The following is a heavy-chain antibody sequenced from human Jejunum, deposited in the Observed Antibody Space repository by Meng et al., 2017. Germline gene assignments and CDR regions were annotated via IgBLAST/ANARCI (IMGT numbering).Heavy chain of an antibody. CDR1: GRTLTNAW. CDR2: SKSKTAGGTT. V-gene: IGHV3-15*01. CDR3: NTLSS. J-gene: IGHJ5*02. D-gene: IGHD2/OR15-2a*01. Sequence: GSFLRLPWSPSGRTLTNAWMFWTRQAPGKGLQWVSRSKSKTAGGTTDYAVPVKGRFTVSRDDSENILYLQMNSLKTEDTAVYYCNTLSSWGQGTLVTVSS.